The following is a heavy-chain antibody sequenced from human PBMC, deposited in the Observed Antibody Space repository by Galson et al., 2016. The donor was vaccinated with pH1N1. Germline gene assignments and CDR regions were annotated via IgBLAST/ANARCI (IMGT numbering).Heavy chain of an antibody. CDR1: GHRFIGYY. CDR2: VNPNGGSTKFGAP. CDR3: ARDQEVCGTEKCFSGLDH. V-gene: IGHV1-2*02. Sequence: SVKVSCKATGHRFIGYYIHWVRQAPGQGLEWMGWVNPNGGSTKFGAPKYAEKFQDRVIITTDTSINVAFLELRKLRLDDTAVYYWARDQEVCGTEKCFSGLDHGGQGTLVTVSS. J-gene: IGHJ4*02. D-gene: IGHD2-21*01.